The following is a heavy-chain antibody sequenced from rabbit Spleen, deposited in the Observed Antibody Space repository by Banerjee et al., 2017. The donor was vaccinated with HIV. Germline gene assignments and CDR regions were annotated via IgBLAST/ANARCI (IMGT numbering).Heavy chain of an antibody. CDR3: ARDAGTGDYIDVYFNL. CDR2: IYTGNGKT. J-gene: IGHJ4*01. Sequence: SLQESGGDLVKPGASLTLTCTVSGFSFSSRYDMCWVLQEPGKGLEWIGCIYTGNGKTYYASWAKGRFSISKSSSTTVTLQMTSLTAADTATYFCARDAGTGDYIDVYFNLWGQGTLVTVS. V-gene: IGHV1S40*01. CDR1: GFSFSSRYD. D-gene: IGHD8-1*01.